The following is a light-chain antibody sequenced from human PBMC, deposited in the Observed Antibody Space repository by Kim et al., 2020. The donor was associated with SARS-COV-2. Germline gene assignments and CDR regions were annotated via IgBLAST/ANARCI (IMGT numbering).Light chain of an antibody. J-gene: IGLJ3*02. V-gene: IGLV6-57*02. CDR3: QSYDSSNQGV. CDR1: SGSIASNY. Sequence: SMLTQPHSVSESPGKTVTISCTGSSGSIASNYVQWYQQRPGSAPTTVIYEDNQRPSGVPDRFSGSIDSSSNSASLTISGLKTEDEADYYCQSYDSSNQGVFGGGTQLTVL. CDR2: EDN.